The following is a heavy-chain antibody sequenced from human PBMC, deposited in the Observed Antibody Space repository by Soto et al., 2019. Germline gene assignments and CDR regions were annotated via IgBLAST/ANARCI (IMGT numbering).Heavy chain of an antibody. Sequence: PSETLSLTCTVSGGSISSYYWSWIRQPAGKGLEWIGRIYTSGSTNYNPSLKSRVTMSVDTSKNQFSLKLSSVTAADTAVYYCARDPRLHSGAAAGTGGDNWFDPWGQGTLVTVSS. CDR1: GGSISSYY. D-gene: IGHD6-13*01. J-gene: IGHJ5*02. CDR2: IYTSGST. V-gene: IGHV4-4*07. CDR3: ARDPRLHSGAAAGTGGDNWFDP.